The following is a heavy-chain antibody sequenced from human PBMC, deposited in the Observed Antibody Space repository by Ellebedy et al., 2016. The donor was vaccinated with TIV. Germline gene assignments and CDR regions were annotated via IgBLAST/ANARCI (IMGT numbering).Heavy chain of an antibody. J-gene: IGHJ4*02. CDR3: ANLYSSSWYVFDY. CDR2: ISGSGGST. Sequence: GGSLRLSCAASGSTFSNYVMHWVRQAPGKGLEWVSAISGSGGSTYYADSVKGRFTISRDNSKNTLYLQMNSLRAEDTAVYYCANLYSSSWYVFDYWGQGALVTVSS. CDR1: GSTFSNYV. V-gene: IGHV3-23*01. D-gene: IGHD6-13*01.